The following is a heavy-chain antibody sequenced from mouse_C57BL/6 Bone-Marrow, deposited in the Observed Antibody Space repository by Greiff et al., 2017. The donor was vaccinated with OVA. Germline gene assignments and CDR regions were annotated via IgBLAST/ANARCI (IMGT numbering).Heavy chain of an antibody. CDR2: INYDGSST. J-gene: IGHJ1*03. CDR3: ARGDYGSSRYWYIDV. Sequence: DVMLVESEGGLVQPGSSMKLSCTASGFTFSDYYMAWVRQVPEKGLEWVANINYDGSSTYYLDSLKSRFIISRDNAKNILYLQMSSLKSEDTATYYCARGDYGSSRYWYIDVWGTGTTVTVSS. D-gene: IGHD1-1*01. V-gene: IGHV5-16*01. CDR1: GFTFSDYY.